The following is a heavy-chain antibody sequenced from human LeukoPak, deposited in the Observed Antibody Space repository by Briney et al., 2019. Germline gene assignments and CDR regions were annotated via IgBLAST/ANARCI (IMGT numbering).Heavy chain of an antibody. Sequence: GGSLSLSRSASGFTLSIYDMHCVRQAPGKGLEYVSAISSNGGSTYYADSVKGTFTISRGNSKNTLYLQMSRLRAEDTAVYYCVKGSLYCGGVCYFTYWGQGTLVTVSS. J-gene: IGHJ4*02. CDR2: ISSNGGST. D-gene: IGHD2-21*02. CDR1: GFTLSIYD. CDR3: VKGSLYCGGVCYFTY. V-gene: IGHV3-64D*06.